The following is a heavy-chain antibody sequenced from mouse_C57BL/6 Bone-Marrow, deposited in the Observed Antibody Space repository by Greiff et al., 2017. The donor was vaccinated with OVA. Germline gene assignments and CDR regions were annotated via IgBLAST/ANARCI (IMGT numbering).Heavy chain of an antibody. CDR3: ARHNYYWYFDV. J-gene: IGHJ1*03. CDR2: ISSGGSYT. CDR1: GFTFSSYG. V-gene: IGHV5-6*01. Sequence: EVKVVESGGDLVKPGGSLKLSCAASGFTFSSYGMSWVRQTPDKRLEWVATISSGGSYTYYPDSVKGRFTISRDTAKNTLYLQRSSLKSEDTAMYYCARHNYYWYFDVWGTGTTVTVSS.